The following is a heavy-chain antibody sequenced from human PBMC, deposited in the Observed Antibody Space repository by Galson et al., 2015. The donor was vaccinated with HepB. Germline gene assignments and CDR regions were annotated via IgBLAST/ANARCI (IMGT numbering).Heavy chain of an antibody. V-gene: IGHV3-13*04. CDR1: GFTFSSYD. CDR3: ARGGWELYSFDY. CDR2: IGTAGDT. Sequence: SLRLSCAASGFTFSSYDMHWVRQATGKGLEWVSAIGTAGDTYYPGSVKGRFTISRENAKNSLYLQMNSQRAGDTAVYYCARGGWELYSFDYWGQGTLVTVSS. J-gene: IGHJ4*02. D-gene: IGHD1-26*01.